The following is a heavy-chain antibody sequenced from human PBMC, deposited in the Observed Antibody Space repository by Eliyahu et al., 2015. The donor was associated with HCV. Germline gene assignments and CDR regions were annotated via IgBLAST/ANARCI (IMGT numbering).Heavy chain of an antibody. J-gene: IGHJ4*02. Sequence: EVQLXESGGGLVQPGGSLRLSCAASGFTFRSYWLNWVRQAPGKGLEWVAXINQDASEKYYVDSVNGRFTISRDNAKNSVHLQMNNLRADDMAVYYCTRSFDYWGQGTLVAVSS. D-gene: IGHD2/OR15-2a*01. V-gene: IGHV3-7*01. CDR3: TRSFDY. CDR2: INQDASEK. CDR1: GFTFRSYW.